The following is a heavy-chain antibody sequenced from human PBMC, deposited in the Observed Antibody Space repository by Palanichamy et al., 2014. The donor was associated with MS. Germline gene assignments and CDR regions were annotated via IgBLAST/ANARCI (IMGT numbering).Heavy chain of an antibody. J-gene: IGHJ1*01. Sequence: QVQLQQWGAGLLKPSETLSLTCAISGGSFSDYFWSWIRQTPGRGLEWIGEIYRGSVNYHPSLESRVTISVDSSKNQFSLKLNSATAADTAFYYCAGGIPAAWELLYHWGQGTLVTVSS. CDR1: GGSFSDYF. CDR2: IYRGSV. D-gene: IGHD1-26*01. V-gene: IGHV4-34*01. CDR3: AGGIPAAWELLYH.